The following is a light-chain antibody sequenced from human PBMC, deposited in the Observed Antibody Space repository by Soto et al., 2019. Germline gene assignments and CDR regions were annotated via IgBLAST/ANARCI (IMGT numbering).Light chain of an antibody. CDR3: SSYTTSSTLV. V-gene: IGLV2-14*01. J-gene: IGLJ3*02. CDR1: SSDVGGYNY. CDR2: VVT. Sequence: QSALTQPASVSGSPGQSITISCTGTSSDVGGYNYVSWYQHHPGNAPKLIIYVVTNRPSGVSNLFSGFKSGNTVSLTISGLQAEDEADYYCSSYTTSSTLVFGGGTKLTVL.